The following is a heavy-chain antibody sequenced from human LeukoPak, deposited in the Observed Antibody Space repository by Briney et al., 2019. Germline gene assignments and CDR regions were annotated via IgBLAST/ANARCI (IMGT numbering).Heavy chain of an antibody. J-gene: IGHJ5*02. CDR2: MNPNSGNT. V-gene: IGHV1-8*01. CDR3: ARGSIRFLEWLFSDYNWFDP. D-gene: IGHD3-3*01. CDR1: GYTFTSYD. Sequence: ASVKVSCKASGYTFTSYDINWVRQATGQGLEWMGWMNPNSGNTGYAQKFQGRVTMTRNTSISTAYMELSSLRSEDTAVYYCARGSIRFLEWLFSDYNWFDPWGQGTLVTVSS.